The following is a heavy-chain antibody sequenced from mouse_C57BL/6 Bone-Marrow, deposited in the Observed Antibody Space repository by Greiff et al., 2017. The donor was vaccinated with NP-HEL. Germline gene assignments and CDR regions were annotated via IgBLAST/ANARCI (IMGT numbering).Heavy chain of an antibody. CDR1: GYAFSSSW. D-gene: IGHD1-1*01. CDR3: AKEFITTKGVAMDY. Sequence: QVQLKQSGPELVKPGASVKISCKASGYAFSSSWMNWVKQRPGKGLEWIGRIYPGDGDTNYNGKFKGKATLTADKSSSTAYMQLSSLTSEDSAVYFCAKEFITTKGVAMDYWGQGTSVTVSS. V-gene: IGHV1-82*01. J-gene: IGHJ4*01. CDR2: IYPGDGDT.